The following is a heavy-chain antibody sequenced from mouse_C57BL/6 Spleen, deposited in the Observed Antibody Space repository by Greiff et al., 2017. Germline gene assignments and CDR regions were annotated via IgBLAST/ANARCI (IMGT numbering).Heavy chain of an antibody. CDR1: GFTFSSYG. CDR3: ARPTDY. J-gene: IGHJ4*01. V-gene: IGHV5-6*01. Sequence: EVKLMESGGDLVKPGGSLKLSCAASGFTFSSYGMSWVRQTPDKRLEWVATISSGGSYTYYPDSVKGRFTISRDNAKSTLYLQMSSLKSEDTAKYYCARPTDYWGQGTSVTVSS. CDR2: ISSGGSYT.